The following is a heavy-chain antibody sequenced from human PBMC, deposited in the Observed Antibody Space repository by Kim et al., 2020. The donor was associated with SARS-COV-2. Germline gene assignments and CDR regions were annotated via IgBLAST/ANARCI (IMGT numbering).Heavy chain of an antibody. J-gene: IGHJ6*02. Sequence: GGSLRLSCAASGFTFSSYWMHWVRQAPGKGLVWVSRINSDGSSTSYADSVKGRFTISRDNAKNTLYLQMNSLRAEDTAVYYCARDLKSLFLEWLLVGMDVWGQGTTVTVSS. CDR3: ARDLKSLFLEWLLVGMDV. D-gene: IGHD3-3*01. CDR2: INSDGSST. V-gene: IGHV3-74*01. CDR1: GFTFSSYW.